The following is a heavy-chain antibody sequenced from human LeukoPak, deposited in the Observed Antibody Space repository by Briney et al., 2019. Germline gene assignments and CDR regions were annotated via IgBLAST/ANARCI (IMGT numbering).Heavy chain of an antibody. CDR1: GGSISSSNFY. Sequence: SETLSLTCTVSGGSISSSNFYWGWIRQPPGKGLEWIGSIYYSGNTYYNASLKSQVSISIDTSKNQFSLKLTSVTAADTAVYYCARQTGSRLFILPGGQGTLVTVSS. CDR2: IYYSGNT. D-gene: IGHD3/OR15-3a*01. V-gene: IGHV4-39*01. CDR3: ARQTGSRLFILP. J-gene: IGHJ4*02.